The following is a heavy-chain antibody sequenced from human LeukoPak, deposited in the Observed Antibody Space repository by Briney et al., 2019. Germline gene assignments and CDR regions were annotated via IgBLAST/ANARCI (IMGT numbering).Heavy chain of an antibody. CDR2: ISGSGDNT. V-gene: IGHV3-23*01. CDR1: GFTFSGFA. J-gene: IGHJ4*02. CDR3: AKTNGYYSD. D-gene: IGHD3-22*01. Sequence: PGGSLRLSCAASGFTFSGFAMSWVRRTPGKGLEWVSGISGSGDNTLYADSVKGRFTISRDNSKNSLSLQVSSLRAKDTAVYYCAKTNGYYSDWGQGTLVTVSS.